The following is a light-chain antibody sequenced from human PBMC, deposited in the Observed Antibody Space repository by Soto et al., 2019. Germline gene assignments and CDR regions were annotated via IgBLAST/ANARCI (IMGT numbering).Light chain of an antibody. CDR3: QQDNNWPPWT. Sequence: EIVMTQSPATLSVSPGERATLSCRASQSVSSNLAWYQQKPGQAPRLLIYGASTRATDIPARFSGSGSGTEFTPTISSLQSEDFAVYYCQQDNNWPPWTFGQGTKVEIK. V-gene: IGKV3-15*01. J-gene: IGKJ1*01. CDR2: GAS. CDR1: QSVSSN.